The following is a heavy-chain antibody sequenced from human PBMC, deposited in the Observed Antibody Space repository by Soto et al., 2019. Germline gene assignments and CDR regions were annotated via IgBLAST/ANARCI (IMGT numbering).Heavy chain of an antibody. CDR1: GGSVSSGSYY. CDR3: AREYSGYAYYYYGMDV. CDR2: IYYSGST. D-gene: IGHD5-12*01. J-gene: IGHJ6*02. V-gene: IGHV4-61*01. Sequence: SSETLSLTCTVSGGSVSSGSYYWSWIRQPPGKGLEWIGYIYYSGSTNYNPSLKSRVTISVDTSKNQFSLKLSSVTAADTAVYYCAREYSGYAYYYYGMDVWGQGTTVTVSS.